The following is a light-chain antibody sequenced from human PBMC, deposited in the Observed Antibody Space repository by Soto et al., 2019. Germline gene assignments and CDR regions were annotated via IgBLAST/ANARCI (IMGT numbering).Light chain of an antibody. Sequence: VLTQSPATLSLSPGERAALSCRTSQSVSSNYLAWYQQKPGQAPRLLIYGASNRATGIPARFSGSGSGTDFTLTISRLEPEDFAVYYCQQCDTWPLTFGGGTKVDI. J-gene: IGKJ4*01. CDR3: QQCDTWPLT. V-gene: IGKV3-20*01. CDR1: QSVSSNY. CDR2: GAS.